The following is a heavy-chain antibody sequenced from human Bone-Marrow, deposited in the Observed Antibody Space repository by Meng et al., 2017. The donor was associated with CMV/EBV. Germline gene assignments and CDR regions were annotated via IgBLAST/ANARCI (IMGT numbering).Heavy chain of an antibody. D-gene: IGHD1-1*01. J-gene: IGHJ5*02. CDR1: GDTFSNYA. Sequence: SVKVSCKASGDTFSNYAFSWVRQAPGQGLEWMGGIIPMFGTTNYAQKFQGRVTIRTDESTTTAYMELSSLRSNDTAVYYCARFRVNATTHYKENWFDLWGQGTLVTVSS. CDR3: ARFRVNATTHYKENWFDL. V-gene: IGHV1-69*05. CDR2: IIPMFGTT.